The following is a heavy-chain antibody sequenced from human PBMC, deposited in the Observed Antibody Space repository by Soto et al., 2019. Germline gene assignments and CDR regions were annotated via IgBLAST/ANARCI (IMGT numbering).Heavy chain of an antibody. J-gene: IGHJ6*02. CDR2: ISSNGGST. CDR1: GFTFSSYA. Sequence: GGSLRLSCSASGFTFSSYAMHWVRQAPGKGLEYVSAISSNGGSTYYANSVKGRFTISRDNSKNTLYLQMGSLRAEDMAVYYCARGKGQMTYYYYGMDVWGQGTTVTVSS. V-gene: IGHV3-64*01. CDR3: ARGKGQMTYYYYGMDV.